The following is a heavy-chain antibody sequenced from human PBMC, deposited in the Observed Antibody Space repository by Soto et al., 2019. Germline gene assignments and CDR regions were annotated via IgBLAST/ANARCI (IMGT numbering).Heavy chain of an antibody. V-gene: IGHV1-3*01. CDR1: GYTFTNYA. J-gene: IGHJ5*02. Sequence: ASVKVSCKASGYTFTNYAMHWVRQAPGQRLEWMGWINVGNGNTKYSQNFQGRVTITRDTSASTAYMELSSLRSEDTAIYFCASIVSGRVVNRRNWLEPWGQGTLVNVSS. D-gene: IGHD2-21*01. CDR3: ASIVSGRVVNRRNWLEP. CDR2: INVGNGNT.